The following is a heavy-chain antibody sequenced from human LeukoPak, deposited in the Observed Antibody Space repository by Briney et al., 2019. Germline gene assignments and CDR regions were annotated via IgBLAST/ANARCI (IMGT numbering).Heavy chain of an antibody. CDR3: ARGGYFDWLLFDY. CDR2: ISTSGGTT. CDR1: GFTFSSYE. V-gene: IGHV3-48*03. D-gene: IGHD3-9*01. J-gene: IGHJ4*02. Sequence: GGSLRLSCAAPGFTFSSYEMNWARQAPGKGLEWVSYISTSGGTTDYVDSVRGRFTISRDNAKNSLYLQMNSLRAEDTAVYYCARGGYFDWLLFDYWGQGTLVTVSS.